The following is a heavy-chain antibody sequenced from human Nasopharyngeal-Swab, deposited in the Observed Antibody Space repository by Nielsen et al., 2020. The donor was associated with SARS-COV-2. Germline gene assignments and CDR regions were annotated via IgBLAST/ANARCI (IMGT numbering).Heavy chain of an antibody. CDR2: INHSGST. D-gene: IGHD3-3*01. CDR3: ARHTTIFGVVIRPFDY. V-gene: IGHV4-34*01. Sequence: RQAPGKGLEWIGEINHSGSTNYNQSLKSRVTISVDTSKNQFSLKLSSVTAADTAVYYCARHTTIFGVVIRPFDYWGQGTLVTVSS. J-gene: IGHJ4*02.